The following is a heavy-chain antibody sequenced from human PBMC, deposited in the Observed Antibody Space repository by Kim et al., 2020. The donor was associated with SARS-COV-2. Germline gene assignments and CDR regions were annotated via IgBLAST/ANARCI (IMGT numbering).Heavy chain of an antibody. CDR1: GYTFTGYY. CDR2: INPNSGGT. D-gene: IGHD3-10*01. V-gene: IGHV1-2*06. J-gene: IGHJ6*02. Sequence: ASVKVSCKASGYTFTGYYMHWVRQAPGQGLEWMGRINPNSGGTNYAQKFQGRVTMTRDTSISTAYMELSRLRSDDTAVYYCARGFGELSGPFYYYYGMDVWGQGTTVTVSS. CDR3: ARGFGELSGPFYYYYGMDV.